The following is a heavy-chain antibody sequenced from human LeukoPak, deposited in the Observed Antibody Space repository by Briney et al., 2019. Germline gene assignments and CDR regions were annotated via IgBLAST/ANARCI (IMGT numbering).Heavy chain of an antibody. J-gene: IGHJ5*02. V-gene: IGHV1-8*01. D-gene: IGHD4-17*01. CDR1: GYTFTSYD. CDR2: MNPNSGNT. Sequence: ASVTVSCKASGYTFTSYDINWVRQATGQGLEWMGWMNPNSGNTGYAQKFQGRVTMTRNTSISTAYMELSSLRSEDTAVYYCARGLATVPAYNWFDPWGQGTLVTVSS. CDR3: ARGLATVPAYNWFDP.